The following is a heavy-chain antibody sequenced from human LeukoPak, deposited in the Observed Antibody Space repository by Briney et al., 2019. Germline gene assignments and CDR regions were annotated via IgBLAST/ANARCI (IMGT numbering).Heavy chain of an antibody. J-gene: IGHJ4*02. V-gene: IGHV5-51*01. CDR3: ATRYYYDSGSYSSFDY. D-gene: IGHD3-10*01. CDR2: IYPGDSDT. Sequence: GESLKISCKGSGYSFTNYWIGWVRQMPGKGLEWMGIIYPGDSDTRYNPSFQGQVTISADKSISTAYLQWSSLKASDTAMYYCATRYYYDSGSYSSFDYWGQGTLVTVSS. CDR1: GYSFTNYW.